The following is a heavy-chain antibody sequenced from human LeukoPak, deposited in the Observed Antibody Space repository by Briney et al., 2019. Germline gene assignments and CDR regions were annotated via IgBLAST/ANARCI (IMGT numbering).Heavy chain of an antibody. V-gene: IGHV3-33*01. CDR3: ARDLEAEWELFDY. Sequence: PGGSLRLSCAASGFTFSSYGMHWVRQAPGKGLEWVAVIWYDGSNKYYADSVKGRFTISRDNSKNTLYLQMNSLRAEDTAVYYCARDLEAEWELFDYWGQGTLVTVSS. D-gene: IGHD1-26*01. CDR1: GFTFSSYG. CDR2: IWYDGSNK. J-gene: IGHJ4*02.